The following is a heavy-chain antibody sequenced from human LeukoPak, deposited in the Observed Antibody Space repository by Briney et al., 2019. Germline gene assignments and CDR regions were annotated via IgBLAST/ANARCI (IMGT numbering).Heavy chain of an antibody. Sequence: GGSLRLSCAASGFTFSSYAMSWVRQAPGKGLEWVSGVSGSGGITYYADSVKGRFTISRDNPKNTLYLQMNSLRAEDAAVYYCARRWSSSYTSFDSWGQGTLVTVSS. CDR3: ARRWSSSYTSFDS. D-gene: IGHD6-13*01. CDR1: GFTFSSYA. CDR2: VSGSGGIT. V-gene: IGHV3-23*01. J-gene: IGHJ4*02.